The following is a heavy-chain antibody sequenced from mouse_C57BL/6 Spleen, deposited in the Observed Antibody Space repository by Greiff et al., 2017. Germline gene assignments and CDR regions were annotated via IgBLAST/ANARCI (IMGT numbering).Heavy chain of an antibody. CDR1: GFTFSSYA. D-gene: IGHD2-3*01. CDR2: ISDGGSYT. CDR3: ARGGWLLPSYFDY. V-gene: IGHV5-4*03. Sequence: DVKLVESGGGLVKPGGSLKLSCAASGFTFSSYAMSWVRQTPEKRLEWVATISDGGSYTYYPDNVKGRFTISSDNAKNNLYLQMSHLKSEDTAMYSCARGGWLLPSYFDYWGQGTTLTVSS. J-gene: IGHJ2*01.